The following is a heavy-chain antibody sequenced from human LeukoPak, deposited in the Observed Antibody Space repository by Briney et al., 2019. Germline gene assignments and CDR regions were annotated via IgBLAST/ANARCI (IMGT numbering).Heavy chain of an antibody. CDR3: ARQDILTGYPRDAFDS. CDR1: GYSFSSGYY. J-gene: IGHJ3*02. V-gene: IGHV4-38-2*01. Sequence: SDTLSLTCAVSGYSFSSGYYWGWLRQPPGAGLEWIGSIYHSGSTYYNPYLKSRVTISVDTSKNEFSLKLSSVTAADTAVYYCARQDILTGYPRDAFDSWGKGTMVSVA. D-gene: IGHD3-9*01. CDR2: IYHSGST.